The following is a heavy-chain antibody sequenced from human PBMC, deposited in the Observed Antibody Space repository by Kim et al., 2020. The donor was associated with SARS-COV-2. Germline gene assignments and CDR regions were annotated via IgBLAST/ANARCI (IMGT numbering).Heavy chain of an antibody. CDR2: IKQDGSEK. J-gene: IGHJ4*02. CDR3: ARDLASYYYGSGRRGYFDY. D-gene: IGHD3-10*01. CDR1: GFTFSSYW. V-gene: IGHV3-7*03. Sequence: GGSLRLSCAASGFTFSSYWMSWVRQAPGKGLEWVANIKQDGSEKYYVDSVKGRFTISRDNAKNSLYLQMNSLRAEDTAVYYCARDLASYYYGSGRRGYFDYWGQGTLVTVSS.